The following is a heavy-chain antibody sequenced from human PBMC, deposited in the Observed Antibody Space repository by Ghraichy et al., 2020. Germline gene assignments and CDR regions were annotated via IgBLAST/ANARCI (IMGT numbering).Heavy chain of an antibody. D-gene: IGHD1-26*01. CDR1: GFTISYNY. J-gene: IGHJ4*02. Sequence: GESLNISCEASGFTISYNYMSWVRQAPGKGLEWVSLIYTGDYTFYADSVKGRFTISRDNSKNTLFLQMDSLRAEDTAVYYCARDREVGGTDYWGQGTLVTVSS. CDR3: ARDREVGGTDY. V-gene: IGHV3-66*01. CDR2: IYTGDYT.